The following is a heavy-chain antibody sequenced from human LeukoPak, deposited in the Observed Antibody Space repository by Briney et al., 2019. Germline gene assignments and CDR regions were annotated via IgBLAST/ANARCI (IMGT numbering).Heavy chain of an antibody. CDR2: IYHSGST. CDR3: ARYSSSSNWFDP. V-gene: IGHV4-30-2*01. Sequence: SQTLSPTCTVSGGSISSGGYYWSWIRQPPGKGLEWIGYIYHSGSTYYNPSLKSRVTISVDRSKNQFSLKLSSVTAADTAVYYCARYSSSSNWFDPWGQGTLVTVSS. D-gene: IGHD6-6*01. CDR1: GGSISSGGYY. J-gene: IGHJ5*02.